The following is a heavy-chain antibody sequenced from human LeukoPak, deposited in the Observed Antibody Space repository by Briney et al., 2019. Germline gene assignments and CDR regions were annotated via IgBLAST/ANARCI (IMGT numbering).Heavy chain of an antibody. CDR2: ISSSSSTI. V-gene: IGHV3-48*04. J-gene: IGHJ5*02. CDR3: ARVQPLNWFDP. CDR1: GYTLTELS. Sequence: SCKVSGYTLTELSMNWVRQAPGKGLEWVSYISSSSSTIYYADSVKGRFTISRDNAKNSLYLQMNSLRAEDTAVYYCARVQPLNWFDPWGQGTLVTVSS.